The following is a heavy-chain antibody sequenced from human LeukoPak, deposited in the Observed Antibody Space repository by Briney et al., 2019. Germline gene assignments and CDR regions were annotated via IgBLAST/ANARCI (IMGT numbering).Heavy chain of an antibody. J-gene: IGHJ4*02. D-gene: IGHD3-22*01. Sequence: GGSLRLSRAAPGFTFSSYAMSWVRQAPGKGLEWVSAFSGSGNSTYYADSVKGRFTIFRDNSKSTLYLQVNSLRAEDTALYYCAKDLYDSSSYIQYYFDCWGQGTLVTVSS. CDR2: FSGSGNST. V-gene: IGHV3-23*01. CDR1: GFTFSSYA. CDR3: AKDLYDSSSYIQYYFDC.